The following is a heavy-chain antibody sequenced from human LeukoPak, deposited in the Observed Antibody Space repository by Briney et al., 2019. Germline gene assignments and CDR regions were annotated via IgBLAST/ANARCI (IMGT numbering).Heavy chain of an antibody. Sequence: ASVKVSCKASGGTFSSYAISWVRQAPGQGLEWMGGIIPIFGTANYAQKFQGRVTITTDESTSTAYMELSSLTSDDTAVYYCAKCDDFWSGYYSGNDAFDIWGQGTLVTVSS. V-gene: IGHV1-69*05. J-gene: IGHJ3*02. CDR2: IIPIFGTA. CDR3: AKCDDFWSGYYSGNDAFDI. CDR1: GGTFSSYA. D-gene: IGHD3-3*01.